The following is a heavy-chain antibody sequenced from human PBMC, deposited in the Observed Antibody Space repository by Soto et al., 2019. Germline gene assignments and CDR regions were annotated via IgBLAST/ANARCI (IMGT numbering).Heavy chain of an antibody. J-gene: IGHJ4*02. CDR2: IYHSGST. D-gene: IGHD4-17*01. Sequence: SETLSLTCAVSGGSISSGGYSWSWIRQPPGKGLEWIGYIYHSGSTYYNPSLKRRVTISVDRSKNQFSLKLSSVTAADTAVYYCSRSLFRYGGYFDYCGQRTLVTGSS. CDR1: GGSISSGGYS. V-gene: IGHV4-30-2*01. CDR3: SRSLFRYGGYFDY.